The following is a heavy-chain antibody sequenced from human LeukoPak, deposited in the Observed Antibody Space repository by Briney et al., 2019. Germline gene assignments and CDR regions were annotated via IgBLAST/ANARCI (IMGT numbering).Heavy chain of an antibody. J-gene: IGHJ3*02. Sequence: GGSLRLSCAASDFIVRSNYMTWVRQAPGKGLEWVSVIYNDGSAYYADSVRGRFTISRDTSKNTVYLQMDSLRAEDTAVYYCAIRGGPGSLDAFDIWGQGTMVTVSS. CDR2: IYNDGSA. CDR3: AIRGGPGSLDAFDI. V-gene: IGHV3-53*01. CDR1: DFIVRSNY. D-gene: IGHD1-14*01.